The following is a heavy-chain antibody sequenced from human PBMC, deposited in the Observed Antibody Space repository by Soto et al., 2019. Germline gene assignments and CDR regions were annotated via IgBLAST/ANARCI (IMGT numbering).Heavy chain of an antibody. Sequence: QITLKESGPTLVRPTQTLTLTCTFSGFSLSTSGLGVGWIRQPPGKALDWLALIYWNDDKRYSPSLNARLTITKDTSKNQVVLTMTNMDPVDTATYYCAHRPSGWYLFDYWGPGTLVTVSS. CDR2: IYWNDDK. D-gene: IGHD6-19*01. J-gene: IGHJ4*02. V-gene: IGHV2-5*01. CDR3: AHRPSGWYLFDY. CDR1: GFSLSTSGLG.